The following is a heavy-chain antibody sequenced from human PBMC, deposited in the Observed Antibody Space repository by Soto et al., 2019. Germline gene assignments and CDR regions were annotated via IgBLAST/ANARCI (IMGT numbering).Heavy chain of an antibody. CDR3: ASYRPDFDY. Sequence: SSETLSLTCTVSGGSITSSSYYCGWIRQPPGKGLEWIGSIYYSGSTYYNPSLKSRVTISVDTSKNQFSLKLSSVTAADTAVYYCASYRPDFDYWGQGTRVTVSS. CDR2: IYYSGST. D-gene: IGHD3-16*02. CDR1: GGSITSSSYY. V-gene: IGHV4-39*01. J-gene: IGHJ4*02.